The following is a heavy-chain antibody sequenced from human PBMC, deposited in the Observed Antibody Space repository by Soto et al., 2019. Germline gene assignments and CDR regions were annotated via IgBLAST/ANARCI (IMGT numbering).Heavy chain of an antibody. CDR1: GGSISSGDYY. CDR3: ARALFTVVKKRRHEYYFDY. J-gene: IGHJ4*02. Sequence: PSETLSLTCTVSGGSISSGDYYWSWIRQPPGKGLEWIGYIYYSGSTYYNPSLKSRVTISVDTSKNQFSLKLSSVTAADTAVYYCARALFTVVKKRRHEYYFDYWGQGTLVTGSS. D-gene: IGHD2-15*01. V-gene: IGHV4-30-4*01. CDR2: IYYSGST.